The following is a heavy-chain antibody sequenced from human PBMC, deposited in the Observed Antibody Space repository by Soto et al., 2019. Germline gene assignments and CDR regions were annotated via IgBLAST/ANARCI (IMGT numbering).Heavy chain of an antibody. J-gene: IGHJ4*02. Sequence: QVQLVQSGAEVKKPGASVKVSCKASGYTFTNYGISWVRQAPGQRLEWMGWSSAYNGNTNSAQKLQGRVTMTTATATSTAYMELRSLRTEGTALYYCARDSPPVDYWGPGTLVTVSS. CDR3: ARDSPPVDY. CDR2: SSAYNGNT. CDR1: GYTFTNYG. V-gene: IGHV1-18*01.